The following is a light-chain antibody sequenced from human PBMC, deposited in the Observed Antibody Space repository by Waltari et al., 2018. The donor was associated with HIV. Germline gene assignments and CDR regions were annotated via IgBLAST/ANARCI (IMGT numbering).Light chain of an antibody. Sequence: QSALTQPASASGSPGQSTTISCAGSSYDVGGYTYVIWYQQHPGNAPTIMIYDGSIRPSGVSVRFSGSKSGDPASLTISGLQPEDEADYYCESYTSTSVWVFGGGTRLPVL. CDR1: SYDVGGYTY. CDR3: ESYTSTSVWV. V-gene: IGLV2-14*03. J-gene: IGLJ3*02. CDR2: DGS.